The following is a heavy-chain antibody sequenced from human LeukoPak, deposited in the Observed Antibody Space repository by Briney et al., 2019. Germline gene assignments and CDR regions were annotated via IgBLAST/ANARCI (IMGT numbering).Heavy chain of an antibody. J-gene: IGHJ4*02. CDR3: AKDHCSSTSCYVDY. CDR1: GFTVSSNY. V-gene: IGHV3-66*01. D-gene: IGHD2-2*01. Sequence: GGSLRLSCAASGFTVSSNYMSWVRQAPGKGLEWVSIIYSGGSTYYADSVKGRFTISRDNSKNTLYLQMNSLRAEDTAVYYCAKDHCSSTSCYVDYWGQGTLVTVSS. CDR2: IYSGGST.